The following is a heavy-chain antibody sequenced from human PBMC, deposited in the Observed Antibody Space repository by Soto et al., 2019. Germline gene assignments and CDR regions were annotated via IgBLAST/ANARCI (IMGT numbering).Heavy chain of an antibody. CDR1: GYTFTSYG. CDR3: ASHLSTAMVTHDAFDI. Sequence: GASVKVSCKASGYTFTSYGISWVRQAPGQGLEWMGWISAYNGNTNYAQKLQGRVTMTTDTSTSTAYMELRSLRSDDTAVYYCASHLSTAMVTHDAFDIWGQGTMVTVSS. D-gene: IGHD5-18*01. V-gene: IGHV1-18*04. CDR2: ISAYNGNT. J-gene: IGHJ3*02.